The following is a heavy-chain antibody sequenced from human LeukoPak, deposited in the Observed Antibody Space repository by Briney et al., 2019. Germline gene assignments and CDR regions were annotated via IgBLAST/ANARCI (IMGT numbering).Heavy chain of an antibody. J-gene: IGHJ5*02. Sequence: SETLSPTCTVSDGSISDSLYYWGWIRQPPGKGLEWIGTLSHGGSAYYNPSLKSRVTISGDTSRTPISLNLNSVTAADTAVYYCPNFRTGPILVTWGQGILVTVSS. CDR3: PNFRTGPILVT. V-gene: IGHV4-39*07. CDR1: DGSISDSLYY. CDR2: LSHGGSA. D-gene: IGHD1-7*01.